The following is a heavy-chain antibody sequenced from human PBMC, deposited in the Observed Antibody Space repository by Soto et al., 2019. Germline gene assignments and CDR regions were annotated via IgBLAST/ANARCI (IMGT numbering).Heavy chain of an antibody. Sequence: GGSLRLSCAASGFTFSSYSMNWVRQAPGKGLEWVSFISSSSSYIYYADSVKGRFTISRDNAKNSLYLQMNSLRAEDTAVYYCAREGNYDDHDAFDIWGQGTMVTVSS. J-gene: IGHJ3*02. D-gene: IGHD4-17*01. CDR2: ISSSSSYI. CDR1: GFTFSSYS. V-gene: IGHV3-21*01. CDR3: AREGNYDDHDAFDI.